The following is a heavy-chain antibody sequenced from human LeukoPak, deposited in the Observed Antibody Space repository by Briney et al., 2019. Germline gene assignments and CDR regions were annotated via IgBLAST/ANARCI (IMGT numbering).Heavy chain of an antibody. V-gene: IGHV3-23*01. Sequence: GGSLRLSCAASGFTFSSYAMSWVRQAPERGLEWVSAISGSGGGTYYADSVKGRFTISRDNSKNTLYLQMNSLRAEDTAIYYCAKPQWLTNDAFDIWGLGTVATVSS. CDR1: GFTFSSYA. CDR3: AKPQWLTNDAFDI. J-gene: IGHJ3*02. D-gene: IGHD6-19*01. CDR2: ISGSGGGT.